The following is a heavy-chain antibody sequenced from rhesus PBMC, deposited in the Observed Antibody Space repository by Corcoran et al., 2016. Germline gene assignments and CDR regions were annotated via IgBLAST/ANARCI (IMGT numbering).Heavy chain of an antibody. CDR1: GASISSNW. CDR3: AREKSPYYFDY. V-gene: IGHV4-80*01. CDR2: INGNSGST. J-gene: IGHJ4*01. Sequence: QVQLQESGPGLVKPSETLSLTCTVSGASISSNWWSWVRQPPGKGLEGIGEINGNSGSTNYTPSLKSRVTISKDASKNQFSLKLSSVTAADTAVYYCAREKSPYYFDYWGQGVLVTVSS.